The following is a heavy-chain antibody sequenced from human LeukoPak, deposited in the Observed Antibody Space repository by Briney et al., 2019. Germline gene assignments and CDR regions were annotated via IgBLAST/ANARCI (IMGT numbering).Heavy chain of an antibody. CDR2: IYSGGST. D-gene: IGHD3-10*01. J-gene: IGHJ4*02. CDR1: GFTVSSNY. Sequence: GGSLRLSCAASGFTVSSNYMSWVRQAPGKGLEWVSVIYSGGSTYYADSVKGRFTISRDNAKNSLYLQMNSLRAEDTAVYYCARDKYYYGSGRGQAYFDYWGQGTLVTVSS. CDR3: ARDKYYYGSGRGQAYFDY. V-gene: IGHV3-66*01.